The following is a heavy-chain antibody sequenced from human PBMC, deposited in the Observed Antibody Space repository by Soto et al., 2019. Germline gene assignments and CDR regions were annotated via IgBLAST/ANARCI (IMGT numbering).Heavy chain of an antibody. V-gene: IGHV1-69*19. D-gene: IGHD3-22*01. Sequence: QVQLVQSGAEMKKPGSSVKVSCQSSGGTFNTYAMNWVRQAPGQGPEWMGDISPMFGAANYAPKFQGRVTITADESTGTSYMQLSTWTSEEKALYFCAREVQVNTPAVVYWGQGTLVTVSS. CDR1: GGTFNTYA. J-gene: IGHJ4*02. CDR2: ISPMFGAA. CDR3: AREVQVNTPAVVY.